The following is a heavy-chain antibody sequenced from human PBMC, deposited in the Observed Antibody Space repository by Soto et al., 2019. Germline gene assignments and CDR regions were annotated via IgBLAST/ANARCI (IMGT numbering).Heavy chain of an antibody. Sequence: SGPTLVNPTQTLTLTCTFSGFSLSTSGVSVGWIRQPPGKALEWLALIYWDDDKRYSPSLKSRLTITKDTSKNQVVLTMTNMDPVDTATYYCAHIPNFDWLLRTFDPWGQGTLVTVSS. CDR3: AHIPNFDWLLRTFDP. D-gene: IGHD3-9*01. CDR2: IYWDDDK. CDR1: GFSLSTSGVS. J-gene: IGHJ5*02. V-gene: IGHV2-5*02.